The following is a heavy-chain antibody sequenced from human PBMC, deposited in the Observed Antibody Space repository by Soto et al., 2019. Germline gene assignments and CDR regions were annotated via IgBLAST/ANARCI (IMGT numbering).Heavy chain of an antibody. Sequence: QITLKESGPTLVKPTQTLTLTCSFSEFSLSTSGVGVGWIRQPPGKALEWPALIYWDDDKRYSPSLKSRLTITKDTSKNQVVLIMTNMDPVDTATYYCTHRRPWTSNWNSGWFDPWGQGTLVTVSS. V-gene: IGHV2-5*02. CDR2: IYWDDDK. D-gene: IGHD1-20*01. J-gene: IGHJ5*02. CDR1: EFSLSTSGVG. CDR3: THRRPWTSNWNSGWFDP.